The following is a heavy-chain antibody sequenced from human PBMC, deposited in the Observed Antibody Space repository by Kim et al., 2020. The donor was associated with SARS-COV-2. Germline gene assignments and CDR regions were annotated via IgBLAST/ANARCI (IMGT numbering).Heavy chain of an antibody. CDR3: ARSWDY. J-gene: IGHJ4*02. CDR2: NPTSGGT. V-gene: IGHV1-2*02. Sequence: NPTSGGTTYEQSFNGRVTMTRDTSISTAYMELSRLRSDDTAVYYCARSWDYWGQGTLVTVSS.